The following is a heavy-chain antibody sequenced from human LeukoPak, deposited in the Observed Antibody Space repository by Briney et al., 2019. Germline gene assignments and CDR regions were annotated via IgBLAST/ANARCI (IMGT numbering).Heavy chain of an antibody. D-gene: IGHD2-2*01. J-gene: IGHJ4*02. CDR1: GFTFSDYF. V-gene: IGHV3-11*01. CDR2: IGNSDSTI. CDR3: ARHQVVPSKRPFDY. Sequence: KPGGSLRLSCAASGFTFSDYFMSWIRQAPGRGLEWVSYIGNSDSTIYYADSAKGRFTISRDSAKNSLYLQMNSLRAEDTAVYYCARHQVVPSKRPFDYWGQGTLVTVSS.